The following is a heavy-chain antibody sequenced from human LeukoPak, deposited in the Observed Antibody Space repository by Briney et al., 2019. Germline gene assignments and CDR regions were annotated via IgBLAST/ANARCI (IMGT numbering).Heavy chain of an antibody. V-gene: IGHV3-30*18. D-gene: IGHD3-22*01. CDR2: ISYDGSNK. J-gene: IGHJ4*02. CDR1: GFTFSSYG. CDR3: AKDHFLYGYDSSGYPYQFFDY. Sequence: PGGSLRLSCAASGFTFSSYGMHWVRQAPGKGLEWVAVISYDGSNKYYADSVKGRFTISRDNSKNTLYLQMNSLRAEDTAVYYCAKDHFLYGYDSSGYPYQFFDYWGQGTLVTVSS.